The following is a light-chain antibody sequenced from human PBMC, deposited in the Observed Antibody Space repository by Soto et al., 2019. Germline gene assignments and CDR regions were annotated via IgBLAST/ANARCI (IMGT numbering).Light chain of an antibody. CDR3: SSYTSSSTYV. Sequence: QSALTQTASVSGSPGQSITISCTGTSSDVGGYNYVSWYQQYPGKAPKLMIYDVSNRPSGVSNRFSGSKSGNTASLTISGPQAEDEADYYCSSYTSSSTYVFGTGTKLTVL. V-gene: IGLV2-14*01. CDR1: SSDVGGYNY. J-gene: IGLJ1*01. CDR2: DVS.